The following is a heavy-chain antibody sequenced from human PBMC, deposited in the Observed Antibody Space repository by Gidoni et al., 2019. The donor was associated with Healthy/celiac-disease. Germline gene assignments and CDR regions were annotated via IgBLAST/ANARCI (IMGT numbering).Heavy chain of an antibody. D-gene: IGHD3-22*01. CDR1: GFTFSSYG. V-gene: IGHV3-30*18. Sequence: QVQLVEYGGGVVQPGRALRLSCAASGFTFSSYGMHWVRQAPGKGLAWVAVVSYDGSNKYYADSVKGRFTISRDNSKNTLYLQMNSLRAEDTAVYYCAKDSYYYDSSGYCDYWGQGTLVTVSS. J-gene: IGHJ4*02. CDR2: VSYDGSNK. CDR3: AKDSYYYDSSGYCDY.